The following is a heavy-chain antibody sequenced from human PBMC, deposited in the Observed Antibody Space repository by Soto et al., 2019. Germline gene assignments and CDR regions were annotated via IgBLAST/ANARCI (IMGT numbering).Heavy chain of an antibody. V-gene: IGHV3-15*01. D-gene: IGHD3-3*01. Sequence: GGSLRLSCAASGFTFSNAWMSWVRQAPGKGLEWVGRIKSKTDGGTTDYAAPVKGRFTISRDDSKNTLYLQMNSLKTEDTAVYYCTTLHYDFWSGYYYWGQGTLVTVSS. J-gene: IGHJ4*02. CDR1: GFTFSNAW. CDR2: IKSKTDGGTT. CDR3: TTLHYDFWSGYYY.